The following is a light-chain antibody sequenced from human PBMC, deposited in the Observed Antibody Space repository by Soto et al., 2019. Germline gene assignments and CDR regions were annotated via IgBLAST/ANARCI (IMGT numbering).Light chain of an antibody. CDR3: QQYGSSTMYT. V-gene: IGKV3-20*01. CDR1: QSVSSSY. CDR2: GAS. J-gene: IGKJ2*01. Sequence: EIVLTQSPGTLSLSPGERATLSCRASQSVSSSYLAGYQQKPGQAPRLLIYGASSRATGIPDRFSGSGSGTAFTLTISRLEPEDFAVYYCQQYGSSTMYTFGQGTKLEIK.